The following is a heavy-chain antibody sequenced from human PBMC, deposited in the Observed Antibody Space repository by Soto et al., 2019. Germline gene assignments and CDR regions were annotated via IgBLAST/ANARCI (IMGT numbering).Heavy chain of an antibody. CDR2: IYSGGST. J-gene: IGHJ6*02. D-gene: IGHD4-17*01. CDR3: ASMTTVTTFGYYYYYGMDV. CDR1: GFTVSSNY. V-gene: IGHV3-53*04. Sequence: EVQLVESGGGLVQPGGSLRLSCAASGFTVSSNYMSWVRQAPGKGLEWVSVIYSGGSTYYADSVKGRFTISRHNSKNTLYLQMNRLRAEDTAVYYCASMTTVTTFGYYYYYGMDVWGQGTTVTVSS.